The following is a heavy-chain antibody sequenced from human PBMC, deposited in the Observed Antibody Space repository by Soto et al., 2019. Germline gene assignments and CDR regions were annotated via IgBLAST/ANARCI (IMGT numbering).Heavy chain of an antibody. V-gene: IGHV5-10-1*01. CDR2: IDPSDSQT. CDR3: ARQIYDSDTGPNFQYYFDS. Sequence: GESLKISCKGSGYSFAGYWISWVRQKPGKGLEWMGRIDPSDSQTYYSPSFRGHVTISATKSITTVFLQWSSLRASDTAMYYCARQIYDSDTGPNFQYYFDSWGQGTPVTVSS. CDR1: GYSFAGYW. D-gene: IGHD3-22*01. J-gene: IGHJ4*02.